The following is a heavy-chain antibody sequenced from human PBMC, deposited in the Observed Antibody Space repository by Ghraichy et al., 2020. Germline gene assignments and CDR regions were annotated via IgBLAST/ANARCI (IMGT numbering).Heavy chain of an antibody. CDR3: ARDGVFVVVPAAISDYYYYYGMDV. Sequence: ASVKVSCKASGYTFTGYYMHWVRQAPGQGLEWMGWINPNSGGTNYAQKFQGRVTMTRDTSISTAYMELSRLRSDDTAVYYCARDGVFVVVPAAISDYYYYYGMDVWGQGTTVTVSS. D-gene: IGHD2-2*02. CDR1: GYTFTGYY. V-gene: IGHV1-2*02. J-gene: IGHJ6*02. CDR2: INPNSGGT.